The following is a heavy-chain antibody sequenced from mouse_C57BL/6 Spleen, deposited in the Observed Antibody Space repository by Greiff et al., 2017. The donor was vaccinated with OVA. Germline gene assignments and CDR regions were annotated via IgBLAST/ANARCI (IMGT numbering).Heavy chain of an antibody. CDR3: TRDRYGNYEAWFAY. Sequence: EVQRVESGEGLVKPGGSLKLSCAASGFTFSSYAMSWVRQTPEKRLEWVAYISSGGDYIYYADTVKGRFTISRDNARNTLYLQMSSLKSEDTAMYYCTRDRYGNYEAWFAYWGQGTLVTVSA. D-gene: IGHD2-1*01. CDR1: GFTFSSYA. J-gene: IGHJ3*01. CDR2: ISSGGDYI. V-gene: IGHV5-9-1*02.